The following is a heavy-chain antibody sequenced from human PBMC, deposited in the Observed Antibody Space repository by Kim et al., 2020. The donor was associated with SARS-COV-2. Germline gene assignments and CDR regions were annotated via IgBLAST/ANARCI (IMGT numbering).Heavy chain of an antibody. V-gene: IGHV1-2*02. Sequence: ASVKVSCKASGYTFTGYYMHWVRQAPGQGLEWMGWINPNSGGTNYAQKFQGRVTMTRDTSISTAYMELSRLRSDDTAVYYYAREVVVVPAAMRTGEGNYYYYYGMDVWGQGTTVTVSS. CDR1: GYTFTGYY. J-gene: IGHJ6*02. CDR3: AREVVVVPAAMRTGEGNYYYYYGMDV. D-gene: IGHD2-2*01. CDR2: INPNSGGT.